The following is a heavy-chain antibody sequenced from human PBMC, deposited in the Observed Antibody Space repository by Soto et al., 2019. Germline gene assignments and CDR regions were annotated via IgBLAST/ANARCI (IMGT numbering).Heavy chain of an antibody. CDR1: GGSISSGGYS. CDR3: AREAVTTGNWYFDL. Sequence: SETLSLTCAVSGGSISSGGYSWSWIRQPPGKGLEWIGYIYHSGSTYYNPSLKSRVTISVDRSKNQFSLKLSSVTAADTAVYYCAREAVTTGNWYFDLWGRGTLVTVSS. D-gene: IGHD4-17*01. CDR2: IYHSGST. J-gene: IGHJ2*01. V-gene: IGHV4-30-2*01.